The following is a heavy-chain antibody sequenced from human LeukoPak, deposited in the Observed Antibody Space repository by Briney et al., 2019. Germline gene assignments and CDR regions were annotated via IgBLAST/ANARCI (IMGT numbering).Heavy chain of an antibody. CDR3: ARRVDTAMVDAFDI. CDR1: GGSISSYY. Sequence: SETLSLTCTVSGGSISSYYWSWIRQPPGKGLEGIGYIYYSGSTNYNPSLKSRVTISVDTSKNQFSLKLSSVTAADTAVYYCARRVDTAMVDAFDIWGQGTMVTVSS. CDR2: IYYSGST. V-gene: IGHV4-59*01. D-gene: IGHD5-18*01. J-gene: IGHJ3*02.